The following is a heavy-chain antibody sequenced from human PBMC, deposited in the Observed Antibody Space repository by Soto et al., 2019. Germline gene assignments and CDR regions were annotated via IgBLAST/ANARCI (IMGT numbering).Heavy chain of an antibody. CDR3: ARVGVRGVISPYFDY. Sequence: ASVKVSCKASGYTFTSYAMHWVRQAPGQRLEWMGWINAGNGNTKYSQKFQGRVTITRDTSASTAYMELSSLRSEDTAVYYCARVGVRGVISPYFDYWGQGTLVTVSS. CDR1: GYTFTSYA. CDR2: INAGNGNT. V-gene: IGHV1-3*01. J-gene: IGHJ4*02. D-gene: IGHD3-10*01.